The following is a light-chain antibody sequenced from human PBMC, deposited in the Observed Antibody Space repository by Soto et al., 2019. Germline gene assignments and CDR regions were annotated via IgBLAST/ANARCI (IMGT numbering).Light chain of an antibody. CDR1: QSVSSY. Sequence: EIVLTQSPATLSLSPGERATLSCRASQSVSSYLAWYQQKPGQAPRLLIYDASNRATGVPARFSGSGFGTDFTLTISSLEPEDFAVYYFQQRNSWPLTFGGGTKVEIK. CDR2: DAS. J-gene: IGKJ4*01. V-gene: IGKV3-11*01. CDR3: QQRNSWPLT.